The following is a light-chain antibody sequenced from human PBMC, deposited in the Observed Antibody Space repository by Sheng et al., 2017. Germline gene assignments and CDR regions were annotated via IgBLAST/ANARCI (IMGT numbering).Light chain of an antibody. Sequence: EIVLTQSPGTLSLSPGEGATLSCRASQSVSSNFLAWYQQKPGQAPRLLIYRASNRATGIPDRFSGSGSGTDFTLTISRLEPEDFAVYYCQQYGSSPRTFGLRD. CDR1: QSVSSNF. CDR2: RAS. J-gene: IGKJ1*01. V-gene: IGKV3-20*01. CDR3: QQYGSSPRT.